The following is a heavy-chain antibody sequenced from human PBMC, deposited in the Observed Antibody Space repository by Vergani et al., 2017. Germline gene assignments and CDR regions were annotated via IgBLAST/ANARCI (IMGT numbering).Heavy chain of an antibody. CDR1: GGTFSSYT. D-gene: IGHD6-19*01. CDR3: AREKPLGIALGDSNWFYP. Sequence: QVQLVQSGADVKKPGSSVKVSCKASGGTFSSYTISWVRQAPGQGLEWMGRIIPILGIANYAQKFQGRVTITADKSTSTAYMELSSLRSEDTAVYYCAREKPLGIALGDSNWFYPWGEGTLVAVSS. J-gene: IGHJ5*02. V-gene: IGHV1-69*08. CDR2: IIPILGIA.